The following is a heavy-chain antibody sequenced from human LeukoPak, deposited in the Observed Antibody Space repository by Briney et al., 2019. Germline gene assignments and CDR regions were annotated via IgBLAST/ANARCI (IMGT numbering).Heavy chain of an antibody. CDR1: GGSISSGGYY. D-gene: IGHD4-17*01. CDR3: ARDHDYGDYFDY. Sequence: KPSQTLSLTCTVSGGSISSGGYYWSWIRQHPGKGLEWIGYIYYSGSTYYNPSLKSRVTISVDTSKNQFSLKLSSVTAADTAVYYCARDHDYGDYFDYWGQGTLVTVSS. V-gene: IGHV4-31*03. J-gene: IGHJ4*02. CDR2: IYYSGST.